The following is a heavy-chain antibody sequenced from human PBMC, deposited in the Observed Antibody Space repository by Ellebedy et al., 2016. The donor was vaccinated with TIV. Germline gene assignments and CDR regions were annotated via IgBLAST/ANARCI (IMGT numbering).Heavy chain of an antibody. V-gene: IGHV4-4*07. CDR2: IYTTGST. D-gene: IGHD2-15*01. J-gene: IGHJ4*02. CDR3: ARGGSWGLAY. Sequence: SETLSLXXTVSGDSISNSYWSWIRQPAGKGLEWIGRIYTTGSTNYNPSLESRVIMSVDTSKNQFSLKLTSVTAADTAVYYCARGGSWGLAYWGQGTLVTVSS. CDR1: GDSISNSY.